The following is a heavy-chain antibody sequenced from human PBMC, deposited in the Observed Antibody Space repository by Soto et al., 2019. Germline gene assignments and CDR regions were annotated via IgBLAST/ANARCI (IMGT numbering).Heavy chain of an antibody. D-gene: IGHD6-13*01. Sequence: PSETLSLTCTVSGGSISSSSFHWGWIRQPTGKGLEWIGSIYYSGSTYYSPSLKSRVTISVDTSKNQFSLKLSSVTAADPAVYYCARRERAAGTDWWFDPWGQGTLVT. CDR2: IYYSGST. V-gene: IGHV4-39*01. CDR1: GGSISSSSFH. CDR3: ARRERAAGTDWWFDP. J-gene: IGHJ5*02.